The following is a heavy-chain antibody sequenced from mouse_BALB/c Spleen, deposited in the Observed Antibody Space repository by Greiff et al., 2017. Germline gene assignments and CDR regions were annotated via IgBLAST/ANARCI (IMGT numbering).Heavy chain of an antibody. CDR1: GYSITSDYA. V-gene: IGHV3-2*02. CDR3: AREYGNPFDY. Sequence: EVQLVESGPGLVKPSQSLSLTCTVTGYSITSDYAWNWIRQFPGNKLEWMGYISYSGSTSYNPSLKSRISITRDTSKNQFFLQLNSVTTEDTATYYCAREYGNPFDYWGQGTTLTVSS. CDR2: ISYSGST. J-gene: IGHJ2*01. D-gene: IGHD2-10*02.